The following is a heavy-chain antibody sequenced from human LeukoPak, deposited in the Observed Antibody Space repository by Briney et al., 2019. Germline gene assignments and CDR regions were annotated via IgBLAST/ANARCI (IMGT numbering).Heavy chain of an antibody. CDR3: ARAVGPYDF. CDR2: IWSDGSHK. D-gene: IGHD3-10*01. Sequence: GGSLRLSCAASGFTFSSYAMSWVRRAPGKGLEWVAVIWSDGSHKYYADSVKARFTISRDNSKNTLYLQMNSLRAEDTAVYYCARAVGPYDFWGQGTLVTVSS. J-gene: IGHJ4*02. V-gene: IGHV3-33*08. CDR1: GFTFSSYA.